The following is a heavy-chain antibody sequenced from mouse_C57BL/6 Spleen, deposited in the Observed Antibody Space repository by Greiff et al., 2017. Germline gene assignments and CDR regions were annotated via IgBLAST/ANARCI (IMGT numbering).Heavy chain of an antibody. CDR1: GFSLTSYG. J-gene: IGHJ2*01. Sequence: QVQLKESGPGLVQPSQSLSITCTVSGFSLTSYGVHWVRQSPGKGLEWLGVIWSGGSTDYNAAFISRLSISKDNSKSQVFFKMNSLQADDTAIYYCARSGDYYGSSGFDYWGQGTTRTVSS. CDR2: IWSGGST. D-gene: IGHD1-1*01. CDR3: ARSGDYYGSSGFDY. V-gene: IGHV2-2*01.